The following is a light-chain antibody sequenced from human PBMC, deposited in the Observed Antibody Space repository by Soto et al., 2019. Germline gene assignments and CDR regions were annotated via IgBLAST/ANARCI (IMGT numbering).Light chain of an antibody. CDR2: DAS. CDR1: QTISNW. V-gene: IGKV1-5*01. CDR3: QQLHSYPIT. J-gene: IGKJ5*01. Sequence: DIQTTQSPSTLSSSVADRFTITCRSSQTISNWLAWYQQKPGKAPKLLIYDASILESGVPSRFSGSESGAVFTLTISSLQPEDFATYYCQQLHSYPITFGQGTRLEIK.